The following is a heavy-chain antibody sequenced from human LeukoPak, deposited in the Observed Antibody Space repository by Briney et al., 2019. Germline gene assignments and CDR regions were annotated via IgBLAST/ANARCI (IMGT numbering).Heavy chain of an antibody. Sequence: GASVKVSCKASGYTFTGYYMHWVRQAPGQGLEWMGWINPNSGGTNYAQKFQGRVTMTRDTSISTAYMELSRLRSDDTAVYYCARELFGVDTNWFDPWGQGTLVTVSS. D-gene: IGHD5-18*01. J-gene: IGHJ5*02. CDR3: ARELFGVDTNWFDP. V-gene: IGHV1-2*02. CDR1: GYTFTGYY. CDR2: INPNSGGT.